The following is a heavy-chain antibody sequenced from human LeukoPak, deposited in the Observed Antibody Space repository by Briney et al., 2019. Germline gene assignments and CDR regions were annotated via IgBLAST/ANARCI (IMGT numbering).Heavy chain of an antibody. CDR3: ARVPGSGSYSHFDY. V-gene: IGHV4-59*01. CDR1: GGSISSYY. J-gene: IGHJ4*02. Sequence: SETLSLTCTVSGGSISSYYWSWIRQPPGKGLEWIGYIYYSGSTNYNPSLKSRVTISVDTSKNQFSLKLSSVTAADTAVYYCARVPGSGSYSHFDYWGQGTLVTVSS. D-gene: IGHD3-10*01. CDR2: IYYSGST.